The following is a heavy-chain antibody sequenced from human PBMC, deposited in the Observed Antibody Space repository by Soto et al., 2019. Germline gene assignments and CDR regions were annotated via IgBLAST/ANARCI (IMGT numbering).Heavy chain of an antibody. Sequence: GGSLRLSCAASGFTFSSYAMSWVRQAPGKGLEWVSAISGSGGSTYYADSVKGRFTISRDNSKNTLYLQMNSLRAEDTAVYYCAKAYCSGGSCYSLVPFDYWGQGTLVTVSS. CDR3: AKAYCSGGSCYSLVPFDY. CDR1: GFTFSSYA. D-gene: IGHD2-15*01. CDR2: ISGSGGST. J-gene: IGHJ4*02. V-gene: IGHV3-23*01.